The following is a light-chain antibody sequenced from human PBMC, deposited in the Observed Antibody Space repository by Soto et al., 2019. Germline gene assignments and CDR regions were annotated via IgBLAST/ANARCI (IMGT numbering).Light chain of an antibody. J-gene: IGKJ3*01. Sequence: EIVLTQSPATLSLSPGERATLSCRASQSVSSYLAWYQQKPGQAPRLLIYDASNRATGIPARFSGSGSGTDFTLTINSLEPEDFAVYYCQQRSNWPPGFGPGTKVDIK. CDR1: QSVSSY. CDR3: QQRSNWPPG. CDR2: DAS. V-gene: IGKV3-11*01.